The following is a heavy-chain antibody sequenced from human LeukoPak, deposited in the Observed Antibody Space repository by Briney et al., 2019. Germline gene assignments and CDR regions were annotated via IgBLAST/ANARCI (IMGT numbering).Heavy chain of an antibody. CDR3: AKAAPPSTIFGVVTTPFDY. CDR1: GFTFSSYA. CDR2: ISGSGGST. D-gene: IGHD3-3*01. V-gene: IGHV3-23*01. Sequence: PGGSLRLSCAASGFTFSSYAMSLVRQAAGKGLEWVSAISGSGGSTYYADSVKGRFTISRDNSKNTLYLQMNSLRAEDTAVYYCAKAAPPSTIFGVVTTPFDYWGQGTLVTVSS. J-gene: IGHJ4*02.